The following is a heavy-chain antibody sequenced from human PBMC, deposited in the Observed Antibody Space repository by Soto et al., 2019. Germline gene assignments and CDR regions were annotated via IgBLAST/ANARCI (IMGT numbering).Heavy chain of an antibody. CDR2: IYYSGST. CDR1: GGSISSYY. J-gene: IGHJ5*02. D-gene: IGHD6-6*01. CDR3: ARQGEAXRPDWFDP. V-gene: IGHV4-59*01. Sequence: SETLSLTCTVSGGSISSYYWSWIRQPPGKGLEWIGYIYYSGSTNYNPSLKSRVTISVDTSKNQFSLKLSSVTAADTAVYYCARQGEAXRPDWFDPWGQGTLLTVSS.